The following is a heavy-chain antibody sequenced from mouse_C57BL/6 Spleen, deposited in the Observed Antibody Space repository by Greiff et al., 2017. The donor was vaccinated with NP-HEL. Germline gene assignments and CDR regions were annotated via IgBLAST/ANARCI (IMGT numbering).Heavy chain of an antibody. Sequence: VQRVESGAELVKPGASVKMSCKASGYTFTTYPIEWMKQNHGKSLEWIGNFHPYNDDTKYNEKFKGKATLTVEKSSSTVYLELSRLTSDDSAVYYCARKGSYSNYEFAYWGQGTLVTVSA. V-gene: IGHV1-47*01. CDR2: FHPYNDDT. D-gene: IGHD2-5*01. J-gene: IGHJ3*01. CDR3: ARKGSYSNYEFAY. CDR1: GYTFTTYP.